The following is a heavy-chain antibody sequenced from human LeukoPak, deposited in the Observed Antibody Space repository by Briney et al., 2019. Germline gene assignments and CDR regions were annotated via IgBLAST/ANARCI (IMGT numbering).Heavy chain of an antibody. CDR2: IYHSGGT. Sequence: SGTLSLTCAVSGGSISSSNWWSWVRQPPGKGLEWIGEIYHSGGTNYNPSLKSRVTISVDKSKNQFSLKLRSVTAADTAVYYCARGSRYCGGDCYSPWRGQGSWGQGTLVTVSS. D-gene: IGHD2-21*02. CDR3: ARGSRYCGGDCYSPWRGQGS. V-gene: IGHV4-4*02. CDR1: GGSISSSNW. J-gene: IGHJ5*02.